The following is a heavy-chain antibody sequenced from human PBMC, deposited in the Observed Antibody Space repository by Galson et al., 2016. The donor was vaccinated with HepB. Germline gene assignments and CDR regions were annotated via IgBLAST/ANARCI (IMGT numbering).Heavy chain of an antibody. CDR2: ISRSGDST. V-gene: IGHV3-23*01. Sequence: SLRLSCAASGFTFSNYGMTWVRQAPVKGLEVVSSISRSGDSTDYADSVKGRFTISRDNSKNTLSLQMNSLTADDTAIYYCVQGSTAPAVWGKGTTVTVSS. J-gene: IGHJ6*04. CDR1: GFTFSNYG. CDR3: VQGSTAPAV. D-gene: IGHD1-26*01.